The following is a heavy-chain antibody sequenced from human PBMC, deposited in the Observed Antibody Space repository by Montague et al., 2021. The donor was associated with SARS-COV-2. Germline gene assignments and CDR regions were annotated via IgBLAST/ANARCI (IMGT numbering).Heavy chain of an antibody. D-gene: IGHD5-12*01. CDR3: ARLPYDHSYGFDD. CDR2: IYYSGST. CDR1: GGSISAYY. J-gene: IGHJ4*03. V-gene: IGHV4-59*01. Sequence: SETLSLTCTVSGGSISAYYWNWIRQFPGKGLEWIGYIYYSGSTNYNPSLQSRVIISLDRSKIQFSLKLNSVTAADTAVYYCARLPYDHSYGFDDWGQGTLVTVSS.